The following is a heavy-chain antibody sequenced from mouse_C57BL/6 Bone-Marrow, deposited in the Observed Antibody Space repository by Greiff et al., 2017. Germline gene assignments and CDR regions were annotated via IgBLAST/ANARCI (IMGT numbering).Heavy chain of an antibody. CDR3: TRVGRRGGYFDV. CDR2: ISSGGDYI. V-gene: IGHV5-9-1*02. J-gene: IGHJ1*03. D-gene: IGHD2-12*01. Sequence: EVMLVESGEGLVKPGGSLKLSCAASGFTFSSYAMSWVRQTPEKRLEWVAYISSGGDYIYYADTVKGRFTISRDNARNTLYLQMSSLKSEDTAMYYCTRVGRRGGYFDVWGTGTTVTVSS. CDR1: GFTFSSYA.